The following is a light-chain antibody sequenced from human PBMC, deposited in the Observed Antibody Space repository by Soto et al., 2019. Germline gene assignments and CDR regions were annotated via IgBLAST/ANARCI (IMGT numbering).Light chain of an antibody. CDR3: QQYNNWPEYT. Sequence: IVLTKSPGTLSVSPGEGVKLSCRASQSVGNSLAWYQQKPGQVPRLHIFGASTRVTGIPARFSGSGSGTEFTRTITSLQSEDFAVYYCQQYNNWPEYTFGQGTKVDIK. J-gene: IGKJ2*01. CDR2: GAS. V-gene: IGKV3-15*01. CDR1: QSVGNS.